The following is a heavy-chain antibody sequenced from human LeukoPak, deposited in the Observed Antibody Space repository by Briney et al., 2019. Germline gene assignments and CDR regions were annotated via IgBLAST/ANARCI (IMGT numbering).Heavy chain of an antibody. Sequence: SETLSLTCAVYGGSFSGYYWSWIRQPPGKGLEWIGEINHSGSTNYNPSLKSRVTISVDTSKNQFSLKLSSVTAADTAVYYCARSIARYYYGSGSYYDYWGQGTLVTVSS. CDR1: GGSFSGYY. J-gene: IGHJ4*02. D-gene: IGHD3-10*01. V-gene: IGHV4-34*01. CDR3: ARSIARYYYGSGSYYDY. CDR2: INHSGST.